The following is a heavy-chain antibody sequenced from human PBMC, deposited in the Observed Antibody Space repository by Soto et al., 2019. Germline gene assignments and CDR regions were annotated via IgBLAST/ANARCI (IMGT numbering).Heavy chain of an antibody. CDR3: ASPYSSSWYRYAFDI. D-gene: IGHD6-13*01. V-gene: IGHV1-69*12. Sequence: QVQLVQSGAEVKKPGSSVKVSCKASGGTFSSYAISWVRQAPGQGLEWMGGIIPIFGTATYAQKFQGRVTLTADESTSTAYMELSSLRSEDTAVYYCASPYSSSWYRYAFDIWGQGTMVTVSS. J-gene: IGHJ3*02. CDR1: GGTFSSYA. CDR2: IIPIFGTA.